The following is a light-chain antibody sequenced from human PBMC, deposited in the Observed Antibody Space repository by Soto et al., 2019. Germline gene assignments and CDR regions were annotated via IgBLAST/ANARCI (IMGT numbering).Light chain of an antibody. CDR2: GSK. V-gene: IGLV1-40*01. Sequence: QAVVTQPPSVSGAPGQRVTISCTGSISNIGAGYDVNWYQQLPGTAPKLLIYGSKNRPSGVPDRFSGSKSGTSASLAITGLQAEDEADYYCQSYDNSLSGYVFGTGTKLTVL. J-gene: IGLJ1*01. CDR3: QSYDNSLSGYV. CDR1: ISNIGAGYD.